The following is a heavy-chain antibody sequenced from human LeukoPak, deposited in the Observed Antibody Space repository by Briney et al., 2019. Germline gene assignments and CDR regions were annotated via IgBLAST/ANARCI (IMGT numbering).Heavy chain of an antibody. Sequence: KPSETLSLTCSVSGDSMESSNWWIWLRQAPGKGLEWIGEIYHSGRGNSNYNPSLKSRATISIDNAKNQFSLKVRSVTAADTAVYFCARDTILRYFDWFQGVGAFDIWGQGTMVTVSS. V-gene: IGHV4/OR15-8*02. CDR1: GDSMESSNW. D-gene: IGHD3-9*01. J-gene: IGHJ3*02. CDR3: ARDTILRYFDWFQGVGAFDI. CDR2: IYHSGRGNS.